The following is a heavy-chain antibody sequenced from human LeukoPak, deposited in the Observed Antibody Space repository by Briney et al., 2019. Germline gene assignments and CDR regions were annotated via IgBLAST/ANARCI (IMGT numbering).Heavy chain of an antibody. J-gene: IGHJ4*02. CDR1: GFTVSSNY. Sequence: GGSLRLSCAASGFTVSSNYMSWVRQAPGKGLEWVSVIYSGGSTYYADSVKGRFTISRDNSKNTLYLQMNSLRAEDTAVYYCARGIAVAGTNYFDYCGQGTLVTVSS. D-gene: IGHD6-19*01. CDR3: ARGIAVAGTNYFDY. V-gene: IGHV3-53*01. CDR2: IYSGGST.